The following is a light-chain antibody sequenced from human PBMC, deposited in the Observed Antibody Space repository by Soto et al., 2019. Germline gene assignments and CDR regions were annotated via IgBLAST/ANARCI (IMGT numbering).Light chain of an antibody. CDR1: LGISSA. Sequence: AIQLTQSPSSLSASVGDRVTITCRASLGISSALAWYQQKPGQPPKLLIYGASTLESGDPSRFSGSGSGTDFTLTISSLRPEDFPTYYCQQFNNFPLTFGQVTKVEIK. J-gene: IGKJ1*01. CDR2: GAS. V-gene: IGKV1D-13*01. CDR3: QQFNNFPLT.